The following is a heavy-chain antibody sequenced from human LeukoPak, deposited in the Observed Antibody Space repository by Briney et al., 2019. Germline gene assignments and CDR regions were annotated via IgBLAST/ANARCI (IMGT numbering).Heavy chain of an antibody. CDR3: AKAPRYYDSSGYYIY. CDR1: GFTFSSYG. J-gene: IGHJ4*02. Sequence: GGSLRLSCAASGFTFSSYGMHWFRQAPGEGLEWVAVISYDGSNKYYADSVKGRFTISRDNSKNTLYLQMNSLRAEDTAVYYCAKAPRYYDSSGYYIYWGQGTLVTVSS. CDR2: ISYDGSNK. D-gene: IGHD3-22*01. V-gene: IGHV3-30*18.